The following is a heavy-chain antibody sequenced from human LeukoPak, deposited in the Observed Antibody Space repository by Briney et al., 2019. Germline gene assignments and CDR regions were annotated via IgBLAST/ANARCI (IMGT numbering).Heavy chain of an antibody. D-gene: IGHD5-12*01. V-gene: IGHV1-2*02. CDR2: INPNSGGT. CDR1: GYTFTGYY. Sequence: ASVKVSCKASGYTFTGYYMHWVRRAPGQGHEWMGWINPNSGGTNYAQKFRGRVTMTRDTSISTAYMELSRLRSDDTAVYYCARDLYRGYSGYDHWGQGTLVTVSS. CDR3: ARDLYRGYSGYDH. J-gene: IGHJ5*02.